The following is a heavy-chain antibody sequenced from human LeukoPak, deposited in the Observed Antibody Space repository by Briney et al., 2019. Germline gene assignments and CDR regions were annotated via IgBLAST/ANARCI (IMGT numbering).Heavy chain of an antibody. D-gene: IGHD4-17*01. Sequence: SETLSLTCTVSGGSISSYYWSWIRQPPGKGLEWIGYIYYSGSTNYNPSLKSRVTISVDTSKNQFSLKLSSVTAADTAVYYCARVPSTVTFYFDYWGQGTLVTVSS. CDR2: IYYSGST. CDR1: GGSISSYY. J-gene: IGHJ4*02. V-gene: IGHV4-59*01. CDR3: ARVPSTVTFYFDY.